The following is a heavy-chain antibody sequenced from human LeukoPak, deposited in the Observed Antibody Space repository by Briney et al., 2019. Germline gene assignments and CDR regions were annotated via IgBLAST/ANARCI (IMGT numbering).Heavy chain of an antibody. CDR1: GYSFTSYW. CDR3: ATLGGIVVVTERGPGAFDI. J-gene: IGHJ3*02. D-gene: IGHD2-21*02. Sequence: GESLKISCKGSGYSFTSYWIGWVRQMPGKGLEWMGIIYPGDSDTRYSPSFQGHVTISADKSISTAYLQWSSLKASDTAMYYCATLGGIVVVTERGPGAFDIWGQGTMVTVSS. CDR2: IYPGDSDT. V-gene: IGHV5-51*01.